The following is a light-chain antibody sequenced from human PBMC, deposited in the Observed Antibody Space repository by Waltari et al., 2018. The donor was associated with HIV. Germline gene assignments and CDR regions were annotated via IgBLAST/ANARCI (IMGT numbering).Light chain of an antibody. V-gene: IGKV2-28*01. Sequence: DIVMTQSPLALVVTTGELASISCRSSRILLETNGYHFLQWYVQKAGQSPQLLMFLTSKRASGVPDRFSGSGSGTDFTLRISSVQAEDVGVYYCMQALQRPLTFGGGTKVEIK. CDR2: LTS. J-gene: IGKJ4*01. CDR1: RILLETNGYHF. CDR3: MQALQRPLT.